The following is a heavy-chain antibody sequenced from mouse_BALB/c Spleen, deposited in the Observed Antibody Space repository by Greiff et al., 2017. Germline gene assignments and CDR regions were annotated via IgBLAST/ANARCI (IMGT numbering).Heavy chain of an antibody. J-gene: IGHJ2*01. CDR1: GFTFSSYT. V-gene: IGHV5-6-4*01. CDR3: TRDRKDGYYFDD. CDR2: ISSGGSYT. D-gene: IGHD2-3*01. Sequence: DVQLVESGGGLVKPGGSLKLSCAASGFTFSSYTMPWVRQTPEKRLEWVATISSGGSYTYYPDSVKGRFTISRDNAKNTLYLQMSSLKSEDTAMYYCTRDRKDGYYFDDWGQGTTLTVSS.